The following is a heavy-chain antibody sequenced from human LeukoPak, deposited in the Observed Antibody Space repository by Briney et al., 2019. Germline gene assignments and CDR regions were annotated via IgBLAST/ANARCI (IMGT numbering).Heavy chain of an antibody. J-gene: IGHJ3*02. CDR1: GGTFSSYA. D-gene: IGHD1-26*01. V-gene: IGHV1-69*05. CDR2: IIPIFGTA. Sequence: SVKVSCKASGGTFSSYAISWVRQAPGQGLEWMGGIIPIFGTANYAQKFQGRVTITTDESTSTAYMKLSSLRSEDTAMYYCARDRRASGSYSGDAFDIWGQGTMVTVSS. CDR3: ARDRRASGSYSGDAFDI.